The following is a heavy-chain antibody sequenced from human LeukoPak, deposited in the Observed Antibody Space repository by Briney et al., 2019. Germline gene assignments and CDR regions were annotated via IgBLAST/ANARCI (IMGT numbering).Heavy chain of an antibody. CDR3: ARSRATAKGSYYFDY. CDR1: GFTFSSYA. Sequence: GGSLRLSCAASGFTFSSYAMSWVRQAPGKGLEWVSAISGSGGSTYYADSVKGRFTISRDNSKNTLYLQMNSLRAEDTAVYYSARSRATAKGSYYFDYWGQGTLVTVSS. CDR2: ISGSGGST. V-gene: IGHV3-23*01. J-gene: IGHJ4*02. D-gene: IGHD1-26*01.